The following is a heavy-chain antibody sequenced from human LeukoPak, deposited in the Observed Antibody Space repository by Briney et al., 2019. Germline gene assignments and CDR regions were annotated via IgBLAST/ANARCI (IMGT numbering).Heavy chain of an antibody. V-gene: IGHV3-15*01. CDR2: IKSKTDGGTT. Sequence: PGGSLRLSCAASGFTFSNAWMSWVRQAPGKGLEWVGRIKSKTDGGTTDYTAPVKGRFTISRDDSKNTLYLQMNSLRAEDTAVYYCAKGSKVADNCGQGTRVTVSS. CDR3: AKGSKVADN. CDR1: GFTFSNAW. J-gene: IGHJ4*02.